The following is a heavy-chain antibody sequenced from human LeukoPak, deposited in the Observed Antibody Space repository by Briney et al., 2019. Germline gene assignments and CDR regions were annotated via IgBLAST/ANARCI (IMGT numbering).Heavy chain of an antibody. Sequence: ASVKVSCKASGYTVTGYYMHWVRQAPGQGLEWMGWINPNSGGTNYAQKFQGRVTMTRDTSITTAYLELNSLRSDDTAVYYCAGGDDYGGNSIFYWGQGTLVTVSS. J-gene: IGHJ4*02. CDR3: AGGDDYGGNSIFY. V-gene: IGHV1-2*02. CDR1: GYTVTGYY. CDR2: INPNSGGT. D-gene: IGHD4-23*01.